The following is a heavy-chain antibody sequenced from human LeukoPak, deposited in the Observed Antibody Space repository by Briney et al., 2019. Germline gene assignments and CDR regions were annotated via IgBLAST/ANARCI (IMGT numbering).Heavy chain of an antibody. CDR2: LSHTGNT. CDR1: GGSFSAFY. J-gene: IGHJ3*02. CDR3: ARHQRYDAFDI. Sequence: PSETLSLTCNVSGGSFSAFYWSWIRQPPGEGLEWVGELSHTGNTNYNPSLKSRVTFSVDTSKRQFSLRLKSVTAADTAVYYCARHQRYDAFDIWGQGTMVTVSS. V-gene: IGHV4-34*01.